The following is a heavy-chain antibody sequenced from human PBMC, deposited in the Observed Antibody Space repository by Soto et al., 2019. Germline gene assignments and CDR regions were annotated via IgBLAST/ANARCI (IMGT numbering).Heavy chain of an antibody. V-gene: IGHV1-69*01. CDR2: IIPIFGTP. D-gene: IGHD3-10*01. J-gene: IGHJ4*02. CDR1: GGIFRTYA. CDR3: ARDRDDYGSGNYYTRIDC. Sequence: QVQLVQSGAEVKKPGSSVKVSCKASGGIFRTYAISWLRQAPGQGLEWMGGIIPIFGTPNYAQKFQGRVTITANESSSTAYMELSRLRSEDTAEYYCARDRDDYGSGNYYTRIDCRGQGT.